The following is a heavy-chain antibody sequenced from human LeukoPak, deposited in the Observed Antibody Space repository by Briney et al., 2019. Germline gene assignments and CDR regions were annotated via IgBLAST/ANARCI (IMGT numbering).Heavy chain of an antibody. CDR3: ASGHDFPLGYFDY. D-gene: IGHD3-3*01. J-gene: IGHJ4*02. CDR1: GYTFTSYG. V-gene: IGHV1-69*05. Sequence: SVKVSCEASGYTFTSYGINWVRQAPGQGLEWMGGIIPIFGSPTYAQKFYGRVTITTDESTSTAYMEVSSLTSEDTAVYYCASGHDFPLGYFDYWGQGTLVTVSS. CDR2: IIPIFGSP.